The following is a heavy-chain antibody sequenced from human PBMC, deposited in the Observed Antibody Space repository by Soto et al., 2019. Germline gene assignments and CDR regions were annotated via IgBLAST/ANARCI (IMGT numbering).Heavy chain of an antibody. D-gene: IGHD6-19*01. CDR3: AKDERGSSGPMGY. CDR1: GFTFSSYA. Sequence: EVQLLESGGGLVQPGGSLRLSCAASGFTFSSYAMSWVRQAPGKGLEWVSAMSGSGGSTYYADSVKGRFTISRDNSKNPLYLQMNSLRAEDTAAYYCAKDERGSSGPMGYWGQGTLVTVSS. J-gene: IGHJ4*02. V-gene: IGHV3-23*01. CDR2: MSGSGGST.